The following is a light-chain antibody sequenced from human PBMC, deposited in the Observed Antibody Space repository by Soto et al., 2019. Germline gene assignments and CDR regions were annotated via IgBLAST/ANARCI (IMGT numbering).Light chain of an antibody. CDR1: QSVSSSY. Sequence: EIVLTQPPGTLSLSPGERATLSCRASQSVSSSYLAWYQHKPGQAPRVLIYGESSRATGIPDRFSGSGSGTDFTLTICRLEPEDFALYYCQKYGSSPPITFGQGKGLEI. J-gene: IGKJ5*01. V-gene: IGKV3-20*01. CDR3: QKYGSSPPIT. CDR2: GES.